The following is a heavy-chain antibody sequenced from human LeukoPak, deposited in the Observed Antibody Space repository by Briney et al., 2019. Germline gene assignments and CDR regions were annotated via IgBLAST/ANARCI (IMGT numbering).Heavy chain of an antibody. Sequence: GSSLRLSCAASGFTFSSYGMSWVRQAPGKGLKWVSDISASGGTTYYADSVKGRFTISRDNSKKTLHLQMNSLRAEDTAIYYCAKASSAGDSSSWNYWGQGILVTVSS. D-gene: IGHD6-13*01. V-gene: IGHV3-23*01. CDR1: GFTFSSYG. CDR3: AKASSAGDSSSWNY. J-gene: IGHJ4*02. CDR2: ISASGGTT.